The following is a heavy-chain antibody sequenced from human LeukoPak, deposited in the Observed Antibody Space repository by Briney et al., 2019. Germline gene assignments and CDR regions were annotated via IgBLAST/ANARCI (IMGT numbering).Heavy chain of an antibody. D-gene: IGHD3-10*02. V-gene: IGHV3-74*01. CDR1: GFTFSNYA. Sequence: GGSLRLSCAASGFTFSNYAMNWVRQAPGKGLVWVSRINNDGSSANYADSVKGRFTISRDNAKNTLYLQMNSLRAEDTAVYYCARDTMLGMGNPWGQGTLVTVSS. CDR2: INNDGSSA. CDR3: ARDTMLGMGNP. J-gene: IGHJ5*02.